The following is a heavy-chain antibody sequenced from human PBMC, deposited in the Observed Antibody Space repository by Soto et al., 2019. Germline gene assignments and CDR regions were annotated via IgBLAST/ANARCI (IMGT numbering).Heavy chain of an antibody. J-gene: IGHJ6*01. CDR2: VHDSWGA. D-gene: IGHD3-10*01. CDR1: GDSISNYY. Sequence: TDTLPLTCTVSGDSISNYYWSWIRQTPGKGQEWIGYVHDSWGANYNPSLKSRVAISLDTSKNQFSLKLTSVTATDTAVYYFARQEFGALHGLFDVCGQGTTVTAPQ. CDR3: ARQEFGALHGLFDV. V-gene: IGHV4-59*08.